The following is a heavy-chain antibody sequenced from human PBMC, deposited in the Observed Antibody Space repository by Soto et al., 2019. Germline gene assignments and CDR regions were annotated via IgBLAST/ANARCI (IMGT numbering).Heavy chain of an antibody. J-gene: IGHJ6*02. V-gene: IGHV1-18*04. CDR3: ARCIQGDYYYGMDV. D-gene: IGHD5-18*01. CDR2: INADYGNT. CDR1: GYTFTGYH. Sequence: ASVKVSCKASGYTFTGYHMHWVRQAPGQGLEWMGRINADYGNTQYAQKFRGRVTMTTDTSTTTVYMELTNLRSDDTAVYYCARCIQGDYYYGMDVWGQGTTVTVSS.